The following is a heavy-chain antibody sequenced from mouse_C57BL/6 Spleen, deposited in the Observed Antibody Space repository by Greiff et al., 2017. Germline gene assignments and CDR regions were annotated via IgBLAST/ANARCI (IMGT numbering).Heavy chain of an antibody. D-gene: IGHD2-2*01. CDR2: IYPGGGYT. CDR3: ARSPCGYDWFDY. Sequence: QVQLQQSGAELVRPGTSVKLSCKASGYTFTNYWIGWAKQRPGHGLEWIGDIYPGGGYTNYNEKFKGKTTLTADKSSSTAYMQFSSLTSEDSAIYYGARSPCGYDWFDYWGQGTTLTVSS. V-gene: IGHV1-63*01. J-gene: IGHJ2*01. CDR1: GYTFTNYW.